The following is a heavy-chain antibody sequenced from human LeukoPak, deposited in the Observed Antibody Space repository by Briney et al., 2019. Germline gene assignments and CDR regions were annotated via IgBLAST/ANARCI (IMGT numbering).Heavy chain of an antibody. CDR3: ARHPPQYYVMDV. J-gene: IGHJ6*02. CDR2: IYTSGST. V-gene: IGHV4-4*07. CDR1: GGSFSNYY. Sequence: SETLSLTCTVSGGSFSNYYWSWIRQPAGKGLEWIGRIYTSGSTNYNPSVKSRVTMSVDTSNNQFSLKLTSVTAADTAVYYCARHPPQYYVMDVGGQGTTVTVSS.